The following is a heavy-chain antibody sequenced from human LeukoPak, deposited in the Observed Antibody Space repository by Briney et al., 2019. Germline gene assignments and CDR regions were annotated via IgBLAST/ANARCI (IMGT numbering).Heavy chain of an antibody. CDR3: ARVNGGKGPWLVHRANYYYYMDV. V-gene: IGHV4-31*03. Sequence: PSETLSLTCTVSGGSISSGGYYWSWIRQHPGKGLEWIGYIYYSGSTYYNPSLKSRVTISVDTSKNQVSLKLSSVTAADTAVYYCARVNGGKGPWLVHRANYYYYMDVWGKGTTVTVSS. CDR1: GGSISSGGYY. J-gene: IGHJ6*03. D-gene: IGHD6-19*01. CDR2: IYYSGST.